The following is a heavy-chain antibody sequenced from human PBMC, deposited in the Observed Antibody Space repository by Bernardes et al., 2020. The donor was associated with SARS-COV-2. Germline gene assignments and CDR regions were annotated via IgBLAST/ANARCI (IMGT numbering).Heavy chain of an antibody. CDR2: IIAGGGTT. J-gene: IGHJ4*02. V-gene: IGHV3-23*01. CDR1: GFTLSFYA. Sequence: GGSLIPSCAASGFTLSFYALSWVRQAPGKGLEWVAAIIAGGGTTYYTDSVKGRFTISRDNSRNALYLQMNSLGADDTAVYYCAKPYSTGWYELDSWGQGTLVTVSS. D-gene: IGHD6-19*01. CDR3: AKPYSTGWYELDS.